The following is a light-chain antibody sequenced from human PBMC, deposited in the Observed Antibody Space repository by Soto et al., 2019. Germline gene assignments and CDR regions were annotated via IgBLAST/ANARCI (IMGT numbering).Light chain of an antibody. CDR1: SSDVGGYNY. J-gene: IGLJ2*01. CDR2: DVS. CDR3: SSYTNSSTLVV. Sequence: QSALTQPASVSGSPGQSITISCTGTSSDVGGYNYVSWYQQHPGKAPKFMIYDVSNRPSGVSNRFSGSKSGNTASLTISGLQAEDEADYYCSSYTNSSTLVVFGGGTKSPS. V-gene: IGLV2-14*01.